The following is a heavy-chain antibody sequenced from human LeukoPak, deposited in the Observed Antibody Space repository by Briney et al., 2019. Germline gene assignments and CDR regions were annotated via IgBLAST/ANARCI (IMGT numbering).Heavy chain of an antibody. D-gene: IGHD5-18*01. Sequence: PGGSLRLSCAGSGFPFSSYPISWVRQPPGKGLEWVSAITASGDSTYSADSVKGRFTISRDNAKNSLYLQMNSLRAEDTAVYYCSRLRGYSYGYADYWGQGTLVTVSS. CDR1: GFPFSSYP. J-gene: IGHJ4*02. V-gene: IGHV3-23*01. CDR2: ITASGDST. CDR3: SRLRGYSYGYADY.